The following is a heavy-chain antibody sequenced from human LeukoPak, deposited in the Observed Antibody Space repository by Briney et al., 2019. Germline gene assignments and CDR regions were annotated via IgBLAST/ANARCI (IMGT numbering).Heavy chain of an antibody. D-gene: IGHD2-21*02. CDR3: ARGPAYCGGDCYFDY. Sequence: ASVKVSCKASGYTFTSYGIGWVRQAPGQGLEWMGWISAYNGHTNYAHNLQGRVTMTTDTSTSTAYMELRSLRSDDTAVYYCARGPAYCGGDCYFDYWGRGTLVTVSS. CDR1: GYTFTSYG. V-gene: IGHV1-18*01. J-gene: IGHJ4*02. CDR2: ISAYNGHT.